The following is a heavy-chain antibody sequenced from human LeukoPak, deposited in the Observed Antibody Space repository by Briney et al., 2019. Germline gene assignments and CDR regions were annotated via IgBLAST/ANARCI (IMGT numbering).Heavy chain of an antibody. D-gene: IGHD2-15*01. CDR3: ARGRGGYYYYYYMDV. CDR2: INHSGST. J-gene: IGHJ6*03. Sequence: SETLSLTCAVYGGSFSGYYWSWIRQPPGKGLEWIGEINHSGSTNYNPSLMSRVTISVDTSKNQFSLKLSSVTAADTAVYYCARGRGGYYYYYYMDVWGQGTLVTVSS. CDR1: GGSFSGYY. V-gene: IGHV4-34*01.